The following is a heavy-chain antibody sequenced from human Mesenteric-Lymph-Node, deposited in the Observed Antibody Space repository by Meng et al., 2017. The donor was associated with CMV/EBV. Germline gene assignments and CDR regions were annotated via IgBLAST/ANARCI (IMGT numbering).Heavy chain of an antibody. CDR2: INHSGST. CDR1: GGSFSGYY. V-gene: IGHV4-34*01. J-gene: IGHJ4*02. CDR3: ARHQRWLKSEGGFNY. Sequence: VQLQRGVACLLKPSETLPLTGPVYGGSFSGYYWSWIRQPPGKGLEWIGEINHSGSTNYNPSLKSRVTISVDTSKNQFSLKLSSVTAADTAVYYCARHQRWLKSEGGFNYWGQGTLVTVSS. D-gene: IGHD4-23*01.